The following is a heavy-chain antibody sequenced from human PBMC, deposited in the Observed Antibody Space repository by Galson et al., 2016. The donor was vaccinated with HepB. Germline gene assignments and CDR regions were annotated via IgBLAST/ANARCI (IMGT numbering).Heavy chain of an antibody. CDR2: IVVGSGNR. CDR3: AAVIHARGSRQNRELDGFDV. CDR1: GFTFTSSA. V-gene: IGHV1-58*01. Sequence: SVKVSCKASGFTFTSSAVQWVRQARGQRLEWIGWIVVGSGNRNYAQKFQERVTITRDLSTSTAFMELSSLRSEDTAVYYCAAVIHARGSRQNRELDGFDVGGQGNPGHRLF. D-gene: IGHD3-10*02. J-gene: IGHJ3*01.